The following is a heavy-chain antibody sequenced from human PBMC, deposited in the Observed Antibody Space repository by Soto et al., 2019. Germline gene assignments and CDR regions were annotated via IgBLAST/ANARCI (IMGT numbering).Heavy chain of an antibody. V-gene: IGHV1-18*01. CDR3: ARDRDNRNASGCFDS. CDR2: ITANNGNT. CDR1: GYTFTSYG. D-gene: IGHD1-1*01. Sequence: SVKVSCKASGYTFTSYGISWVRQAPGQGLEWMGWITANNGNTNYPQKFQGRVTMTTDTSTSTAYMELRSLRSDDTAVYYCARDRDNRNASGCFDSRDQGTLVTGSS. J-gene: IGHJ5*01.